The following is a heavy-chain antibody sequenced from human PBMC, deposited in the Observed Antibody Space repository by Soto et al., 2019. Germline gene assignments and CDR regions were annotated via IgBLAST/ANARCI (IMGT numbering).Heavy chain of an antibody. CDR2: INHSGST. CDR1: GGSFSGYY. CDR3: ARGARLAAGYSSGWYDY. J-gene: IGHJ4*02. Sequence: PSETLSLTCAVYGGSFSGYYWGWIRQPPGKGLEWIGEINHSGSTNYNPSLKSRVTISVDTSKNQFSLKLSSVTAADTAVYYCARGARLAAGYSSGWYDYWGQGTLVTVSS. D-gene: IGHD6-19*01. V-gene: IGHV4-34*01.